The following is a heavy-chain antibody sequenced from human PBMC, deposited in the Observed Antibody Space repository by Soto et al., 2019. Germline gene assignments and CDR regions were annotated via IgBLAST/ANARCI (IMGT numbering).Heavy chain of an antibody. CDR3: ARDYDTSGYPRYYFDY. V-gene: IGHV1-3*01. J-gene: IGHJ4*02. Sequence: GASVKVSCKASGYTFTSYAMHWVRQAPGQRLEWMGWINGGNGNTKYSQKFQGRVTITRDTSASTAYMELSSLRSEDTAVYYCARDYDTSGYPRYYFDYWGQGTLVTVSS. CDR1: GYTFTSYA. CDR2: INGGNGNT. D-gene: IGHD3-22*01.